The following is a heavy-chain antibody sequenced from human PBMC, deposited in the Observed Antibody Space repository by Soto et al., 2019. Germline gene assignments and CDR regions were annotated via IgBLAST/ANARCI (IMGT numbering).Heavy chain of an antibody. V-gene: IGHV3-11*06. CDR2: ISSSSSYT. Sequence: QVQLVESGGGLVKPGGSLRLSCAASGFTFSDYYMSWIRQAPGKGLEWVSYISSSSSYTNYADSVKGRFTISRDNAKNSLYLQMNSLRAEDTAEYYCARARIVSGVDYWGQGTLVTVSS. D-gene: IGHD2-15*01. CDR3: ARARIVSGVDY. CDR1: GFTFSDYY. J-gene: IGHJ4*02.